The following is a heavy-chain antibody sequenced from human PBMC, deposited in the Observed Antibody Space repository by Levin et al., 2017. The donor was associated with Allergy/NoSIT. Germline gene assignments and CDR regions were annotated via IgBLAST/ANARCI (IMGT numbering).Heavy chain of an antibody. CDR1: GYTFTGYY. D-gene: IGHD6-19*01. CDR3: AMEPRGIAVAGTGGWFDP. V-gene: IGHV1-2*02. CDR2: INPNSGGT. Sequence: ASVKVSCKASGYTFTGYYMHWVRQAPGQGLEWMGWINPNSGGTNYAQKFQGRVTMTRDTSISTAYMELSRLRSDDTAVYYCAMEPRGIAVAGTGGWFDPWGQGTLVTVSS. J-gene: IGHJ5*02.